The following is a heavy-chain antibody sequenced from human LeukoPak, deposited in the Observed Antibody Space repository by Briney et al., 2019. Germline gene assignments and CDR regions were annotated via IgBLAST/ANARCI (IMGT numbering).Heavy chain of an antibody. CDR1: GFTFGTSA. Sequence: GGSLRLSCAASGFTFGTSAMTWVRQAPGKGLEWVSAIGGNTYYADSVKGRFTISRDNFKNTLYLQMNSLRAEDTAVYYCAKLQDSMTRHWGQGTLVTVSS. CDR2: IGGNT. CDR3: AKLQDSMTRH. V-gene: IGHV3-23*01. J-gene: IGHJ4*02. D-gene: IGHD5-24*01.